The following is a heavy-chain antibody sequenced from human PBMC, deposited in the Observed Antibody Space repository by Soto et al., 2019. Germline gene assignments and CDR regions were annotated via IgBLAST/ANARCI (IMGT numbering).Heavy chain of an antibody. Sequence: QVQLQESGPGLVKPSETLSLTCTVSGGSISSYYWSWIRQPPGKGLEWIGYIYYSGSTNYNPSLKRRVTIXXDXSXXQFSLKLSSVTAADTAVYYCARDGPSIAVVGAFDIWGQGTMVTVSS. CDR3: ARDGPSIAVVGAFDI. J-gene: IGHJ3*02. CDR2: IYYSGST. CDR1: GGSISSYY. D-gene: IGHD6-19*01. V-gene: IGHV4-59*01.